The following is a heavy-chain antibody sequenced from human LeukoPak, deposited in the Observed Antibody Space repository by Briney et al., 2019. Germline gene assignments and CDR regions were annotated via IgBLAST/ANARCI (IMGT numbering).Heavy chain of an antibody. J-gene: IGHJ5*02. CDR3: ARVGQSCFDP. D-gene: IGHD3-10*01. Sequence: GASVKVSCKASGYTFTSYGISWVRQAPGQGLEWMGGISAFNGNANYAQKLQGRVTITTDTSTSTAYMELSSLRSDDTGAYYCARVGQSCFDPWRRGTLV. CDR2: ISAFNGNA. CDR1: GYTFTSYG. V-gene: IGHV1-18*01.